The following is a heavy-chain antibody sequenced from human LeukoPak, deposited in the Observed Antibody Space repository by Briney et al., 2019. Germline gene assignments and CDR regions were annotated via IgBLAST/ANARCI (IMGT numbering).Heavy chain of an antibody. Sequence: HPGGSLRLSCAASGFTFSSYAMHWVRQAPGKGLEWVAVISYDGSNKYYADSVKGRFTISRDNSKNTLYLQMNSLRAEDTAVYYCARVAYYYGSGSYGMDVWGQGTTVTVSS. J-gene: IGHJ6*02. V-gene: IGHV3-30*04. CDR2: ISYDGSNK. D-gene: IGHD3-10*01. CDR3: ARVAYYYGSGSYGMDV. CDR1: GFTFSSYA.